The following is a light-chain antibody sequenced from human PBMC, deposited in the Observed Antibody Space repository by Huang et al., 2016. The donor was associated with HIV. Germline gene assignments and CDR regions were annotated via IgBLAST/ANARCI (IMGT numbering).Light chain of an antibody. CDR3: QQTYSSPFT. J-gene: IGKJ3*01. V-gene: IGKV1-39*01. CDR1: QRIITH. CDR2: AAS. Sequence: DIQMTQSPSFVSASVGDGVTITCRASQRIITHLSWYQQKPGKAPTLLIYAASNLETGVPSRFSGSGSGTDFTLTISSLQPSDFATYFCQQTYSSPFTFGPGTTVDIK.